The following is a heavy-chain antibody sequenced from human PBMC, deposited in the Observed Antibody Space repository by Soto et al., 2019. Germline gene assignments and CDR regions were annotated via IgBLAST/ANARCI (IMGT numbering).Heavy chain of an antibody. CDR3: ARVYCSGGSCYGIDY. CDR1: GFTFSSYW. V-gene: IGHV3-7*04. D-gene: IGHD2-15*01. CDR2: IKQDETEK. Sequence: GGSLRLSCAASGFTFSSYWMSWVRQAPGKGLEWVANIKQDETEKYYVDSVKGRFTISRDNAKNSLYLQMSRLRAEDTAVYYCARVYCSGGSCYGIDYWGQGTLVTVSS. J-gene: IGHJ4*02.